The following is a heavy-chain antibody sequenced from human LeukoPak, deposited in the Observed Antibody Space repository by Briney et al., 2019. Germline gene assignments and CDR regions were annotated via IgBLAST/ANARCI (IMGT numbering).Heavy chain of an antibody. CDR1: GFSFTAYA. CDR3: ARGRGWVDH. D-gene: IGHD3-16*01. CDR2: IYDDGTVK. J-gene: IGHJ4*02. V-gene: IGHV3-7*01. Sequence: GGSLRLSCAASGFSFTAYAMSWFRQAPGKGLEWVANIYDDGTVKNYLDSVKGRFTISRDDARNSVSPQLTRLRVDDTALYYCARGRGWVDHWGQGTLVTVSS.